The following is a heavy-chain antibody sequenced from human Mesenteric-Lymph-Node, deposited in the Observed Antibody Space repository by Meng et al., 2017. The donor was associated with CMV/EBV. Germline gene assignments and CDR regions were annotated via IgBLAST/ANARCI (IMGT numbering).Heavy chain of an antibody. Sequence: SLKISCAASGFKFDDYAMHWVRQAPGKGLQWVSGISWNSDNIAYADFVKGRFTISRDNSKNTLYLQMNSLRAEDTAVYYCAKGPGWLRFDWFDPWGHGTTVTVSS. CDR2: ISWNSDNI. D-gene: IGHD5-12*01. V-gene: IGHV3-9*01. CDR3: AKGPGWLRFDWFDP. J-gene: IGHJ5*02. CDR1: GFKFDDYA.